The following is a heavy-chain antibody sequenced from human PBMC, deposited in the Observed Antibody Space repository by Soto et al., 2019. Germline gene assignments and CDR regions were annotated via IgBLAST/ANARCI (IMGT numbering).Heavy chain of an antibody. D-gene: IGHD5-18*01. V-gene: IGHV3-30*18. Sequence: GGSLRLSCAASGFTFSSYWMSWVRQAPGKGLEWVAVVSQDGRNTHYADSVRGRFTISRDNTKNTVWLQMNSLRGEDTAVYYCAKERRYSFDALDLWGQGTLVTVSS. J-gene: IGHJ3*01. CDR2: VSQDGRNT. CDR3: AKERRYSFDALDL. CDR1: GFTFSSYW.